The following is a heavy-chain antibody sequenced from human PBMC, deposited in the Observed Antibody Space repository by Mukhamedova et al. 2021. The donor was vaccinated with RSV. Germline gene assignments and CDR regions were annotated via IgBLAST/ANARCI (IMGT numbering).Heavy chain of an antibody. CDR3: ARAGGIAACFYFDY. D-gene: IGHD6-25*01. J-gene: IGHJ4*02. V-gene: IGHV3-72*01. Sequence: GRFTISRDDSKNSLYLQMNSLKTEDTAVYYCARAGGIAACFYFDYWGQGTLVTVSS.